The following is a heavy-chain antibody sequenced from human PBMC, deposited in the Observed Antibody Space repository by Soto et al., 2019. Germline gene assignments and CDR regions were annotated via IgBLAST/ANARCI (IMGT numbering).Heavy chain of an antibody. CDR2: IIPIFGTA. Sequence: SVKVSCKASGGTFSSYAISWVRQAPGQGLEWMGGIIPIFGTANYAQKFQGRVTITADESTSTAYMELSGLRSEDTAVYYCARPRSGSYRLDYYGMDVWGQGTTVTVSS. D-gene: IGHD3-10*01. CDR3: ARPRSGSYRLDYYGMDV. V-gene: IGHV1-69*13. CDR1: GGTFSSYA. J-gene: IGHJ6*02.